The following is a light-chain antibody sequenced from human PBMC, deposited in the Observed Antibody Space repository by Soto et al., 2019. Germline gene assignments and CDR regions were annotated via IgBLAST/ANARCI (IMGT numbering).Light chain of an antibody. CDR1: QSVSSY. CDR3: QQRLNWPIT. Sequence: EIVLTQSPATLSLSPGERATLSCRASQSVSSYLAWYQHKPGQAPGLLIYDASNRATGIPARFSGSGSETDFTLTISSLEPEDFAVYYCQQRLNWPITFGQGTRLGIK. CDR2: DAS. V-gene: IGKV3-11*01. J-gene: IGKJ5*01.